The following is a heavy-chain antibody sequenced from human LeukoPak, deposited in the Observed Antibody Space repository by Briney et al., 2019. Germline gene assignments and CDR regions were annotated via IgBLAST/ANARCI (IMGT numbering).Heavy chain of an antibody. CDR1: GFTFSSYN. Sequence: PGGSLRLSCAASGFTFSSYNMNWVRQAPGKGLEWVSSISYTSRARYYADSVKGRLTISRDNAKNSLFLQMNSLRAEDTAVYYCARDGDQMYEVYDYWGQGTLVTVSS. D-gene: IGHD1-14*01. CDR3: ARDGDQMYEVYDY. J-gene: IGHJ4*02. V-gene: IGHV3-48*04. CDR2: ISYTSRAR.